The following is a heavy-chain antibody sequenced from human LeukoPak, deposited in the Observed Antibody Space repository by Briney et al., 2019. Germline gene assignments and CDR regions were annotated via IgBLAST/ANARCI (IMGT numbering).Heavy chain of an antibody. D-gene: IGHD3-16*01. Sequence: SETLSLTCTVSGGSISSYYWSWIRQPAGKGLEWIGRIYTSESTNYNPSLKSRVTMSVDTSKNQFSLKLSSVTAADTAVYYCARVGFEGYYYYGMDVWGQGTTVTVSS. J-gene: IGHJ6*02. CDR1: GGSISSYY. CDR3: ARVGFEGYYYYGMDV. V-gene: IGHV4-4*07. CDR2: IYTSEST.